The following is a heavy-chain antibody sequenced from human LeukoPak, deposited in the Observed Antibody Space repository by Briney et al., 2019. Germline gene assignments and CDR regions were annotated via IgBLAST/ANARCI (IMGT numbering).Heavy chain of an antibody. CDR2: IWYDGSNK. CDR3: AILVEVAATTKGNDAFDI. Sequence: GGSLRLSCAASGFTFSSYGMHWVRQAPGKGLEWVAVIWYDGSNKYYADSVKGRFTISRDNSKNTLYLQMNSLRAEDTAVYYCAILVEVAATTKGNDAFDIWGQGTMVTVSS. J-gene: IGHJ3*02. D-gene: IGHD1-26*01. CDR1: GFTFSSYG. V-gene: IGHV3-33*01.